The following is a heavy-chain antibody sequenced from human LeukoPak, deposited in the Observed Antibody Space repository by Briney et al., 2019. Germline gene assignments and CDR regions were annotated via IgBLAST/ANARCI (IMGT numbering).Heavy chain of an antibody. CDR3: ARLFNYYDNSGYYQYYFDY. Sequence: ASVKVSCKASGYTLTSYYMHWVRQAPGQGLEWMGWINPNTGDTSFAQKFQGRVTLTRDTSISTGYMELSRLKSDDTAVYYCARLFNYYDNSGYYQYYFDYWGQGTLVTVSS. V-gene: IGHV1-2*02. J-gene: IGHJ4*02. D-gene: IGHD3-22*01. CDR1: GYTLTSYY. CDR2: INPNTGDT.